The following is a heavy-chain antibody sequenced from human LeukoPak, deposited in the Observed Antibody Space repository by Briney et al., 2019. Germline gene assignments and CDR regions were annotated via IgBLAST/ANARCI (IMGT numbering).Heavy chain of an antibody. CDR1: GFTFDDYA. J-gene: IGHJ6*03. V-gene: IGHV3-9*01. Sequence: GGSLRLSCAASGFTFDDYAMHWVRQAPGKGLEWVSGISWNSGSIGYADSVKGRFTISRDNAKNSLYLQMSSLRSDDTAVYYCARLREHIAVSEGKQYTYMDVWGRGTTVTVSS. D-gene: IGHD2-15*01. CDR3: ARLREHIAVSEGKQYTYMDV. CDR2: ISWNSGSI.